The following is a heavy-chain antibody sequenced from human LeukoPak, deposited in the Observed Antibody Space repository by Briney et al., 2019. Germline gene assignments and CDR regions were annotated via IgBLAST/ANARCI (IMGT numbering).Heavy chain of an antibody. CDR3: ARIKPPPRPFDY. CDR2: IYYSGST. CDR1: GGSISSSSYY. V-gene: IGHV4-61*05. J-gene: IGHJ4*02. Sequence: SETLSLTCTVSGGSISSSSYYWGWIRQPPGKGLEWIGYIYYSGSTYYNPSLKSRVTISVDTSKNQFSLKLSSVTAADTAVYYCARIKPPPRPFDYWGQGTLVTVSS.